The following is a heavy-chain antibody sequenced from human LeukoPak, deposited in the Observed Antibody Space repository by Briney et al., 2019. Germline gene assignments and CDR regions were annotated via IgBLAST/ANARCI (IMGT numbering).Heavy chain of an antibody. CDR1: GVTFSSYA. J-gene: IGHJ5*02. Sequence: GGSLRLSCAASGVTFSSYAMHWVRQAQGKGLGWVAVISYDGSNKYYADSVKGRFIISRENSKNTLYLQMNSLRAEDTAVYYCARDARKSAHPIVRGVNWFDPWGQGTLVTVSS. CDR3: ARDARKSAHPIVRGVNWFDP. V-gene: IGHV3-30*04. D-gene: IGHD3-10*01. CDR2: ISYDGSNK.